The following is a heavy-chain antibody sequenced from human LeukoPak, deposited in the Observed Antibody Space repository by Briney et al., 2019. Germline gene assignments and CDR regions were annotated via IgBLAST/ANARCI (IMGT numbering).Heavy chain of an antibody. CDR1: GFTVSNNY. J-gene: IGHJ4*02. CDR3: ARDKYYDILTGPFDY. CDR2: ISGSGGST. Sequence: GGSLRLSCAASGFTVSNNYMSWVRQAPGKGLEWVSAISGSGGSTYYADSVKGRFTISRDNSKNTLYLQMNSLRAEDTAVYYCARDKYYDILTGPFDYWGQGTLVTVSS. V-gene: IGHV3-53*05. D-gene: IGHD3-9*01.